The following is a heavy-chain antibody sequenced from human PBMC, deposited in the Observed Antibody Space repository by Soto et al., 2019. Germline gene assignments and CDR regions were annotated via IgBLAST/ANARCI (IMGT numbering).Heavy chain of an antibody. J-gene: IGHJ4*02. CDR1: GGTFSSYT. Sequence: GASVKVSCKASGGTFSSYTISWVRQAPGQGLEWMGRIIPILGIANYAQKFQGRVTITADKSTSTAYMELSSLRSEDTAVYYCASDQLETKEYYFDYWGQGTLVTVSS. D-gene: IGHD1-1*01. CDR3: ASDQLETKEYYFDY. V-gene: IGHV1-69*02. CDR2: IIPILGIA.